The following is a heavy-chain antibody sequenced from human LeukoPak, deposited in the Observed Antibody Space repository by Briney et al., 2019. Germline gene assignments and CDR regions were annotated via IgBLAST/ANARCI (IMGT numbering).Heavy chain of an antibody. J-gene: IGHJ5*02. CDR3: ARDTAGTYYWNWFDP. CDR2: INPSGGST. CDR1: GYTFTSYC. Sequence: GASVKVSCRASGYTFTSYCMHWVRQAPGQGLEWMGIINPSGGSTSYAQKFQGRVTMTRDTSTSTVYMELSSLRSEDTAVYYCARDTAGTYYWNWFDPWGQGTLVTVTS. V-gene: IGHV1-46*03. D-gene: IGHD1-1*01.